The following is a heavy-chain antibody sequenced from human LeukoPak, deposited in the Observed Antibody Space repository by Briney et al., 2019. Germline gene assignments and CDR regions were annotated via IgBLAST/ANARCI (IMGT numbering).Heavy chain of an antibody. Sequence: RGSLRLSCAASGFTFDDYGMSWVRHAPGKGLEWVSAINWNGGSTGYADSVKGRFTISRDNAKNSLYLQMNSLRAEDTALYYCARGTTLAAAGTPFDYWGQGTLVTVSS. D-gene: IGHD6-13*01. V-gene: IGHV3-20*04. CDR1: GFTFDDYG. CDR2: INWNGGST. J-gene: IGHJ4*02. CDR3: ARGTTLAAAGTPFDY.